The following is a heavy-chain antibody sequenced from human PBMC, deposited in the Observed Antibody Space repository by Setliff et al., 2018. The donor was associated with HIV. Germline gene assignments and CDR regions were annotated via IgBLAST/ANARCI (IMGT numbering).Heavy chain of an antibody. CDR3: ARDVDHMMDV. Sequence: VKVSFKASGYTFTDYYLNWVRQAPGQGLEWMGWINPRSGGTNCAQNLKGWVTMTRDTSITTAYMELSRLRPDDTAVYYCARDVDHMMDVWRPGTTVTVSS. V-gene: IGHV1-2*04. J-gene: IGHJ6*02. CDR2: INPRSGGT. CDR1: GYTFTDYY.